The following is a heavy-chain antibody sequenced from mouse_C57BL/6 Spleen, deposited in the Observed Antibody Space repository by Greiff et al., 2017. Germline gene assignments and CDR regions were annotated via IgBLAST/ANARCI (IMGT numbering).Heavy chain of an antibody. Sequence: EVKVVESGEGLVKPGGSLKLSCAASGFTFSSYAMSWVRQTPEKRLEWVAYISSGGDYIYYADTVKGRFTISRDNARNTLYLQMSSLKSEDTAMYYCTRDRIYDGYPYAMDYWGQGTSVTVSS. CDR1: GFTFSSYA. V-gene: IGHV5-9-1*02. J-gene: IGHJ4*01. CDR2: ISSGGDYI. D-gene: IGHD2-3*01. CDR3: TRDRIYDGYPYAMDY.